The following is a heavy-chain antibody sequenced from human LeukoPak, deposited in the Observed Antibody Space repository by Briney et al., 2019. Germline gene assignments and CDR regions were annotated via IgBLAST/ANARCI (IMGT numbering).Heavy chain of an antibody. CDR3: ARCGAGPSFGVVIYYYYYMDV. D-gene: IGHD3-3*01. CDR2: INPSGGST. Sequence: GASVKVSCKASGYTFTSYYMHWVRQAPGQGLEWMGIINPSGGSTSYAQKFQGRVTMTRDTSTSTAYMELSSLRSEDTAVYYCARCGAGPSFGVVIYYYYYMDVWGKGTTVTVSS. J-gene: IGHJ6*03. CDR1: GYTFTSYY. V-gene: IGHV1-46*01.